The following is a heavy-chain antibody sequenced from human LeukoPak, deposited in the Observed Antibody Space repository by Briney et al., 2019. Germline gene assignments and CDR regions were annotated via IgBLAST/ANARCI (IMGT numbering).Heavy chain of an antibody. J-gene: IGHJ4*02. D-gene: IGHD3-10*01. CDR2: ISWNSGSI. CDR1: GFTFDDYA. Sequence: PGGSLRLSCAASGFTFDDYAMHWVRQAPGKGLEWVSGISWNSGSIGYADSVKGRFTISRDNAKNSLYLQMNSLRAEDMALYYCAKDIRATVVRGGDFDYWGQGTLVTVSS. V-gene: IGHV3-9*03. CDR3: AKDIRATVVRGGDFDY.